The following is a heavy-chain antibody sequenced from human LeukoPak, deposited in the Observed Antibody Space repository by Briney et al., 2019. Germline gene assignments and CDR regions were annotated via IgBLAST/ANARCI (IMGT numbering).Heavy chain of an antibody. CDR2: IIPIFGTA. Sequence: SVKVSCKASGGTFSSYAISGVRQAPGQGLEWMGRIIPIFGTANYAQKFQGRVTITTDESTSTAYMELSSLRSEDTAVYYCAILGLYDLGAFHIWGQGTMVTVSS. D-gene: IGHD3-16*01. CDR3: AILGLYDLGAFHI. J-gene: IGHJ3*02. CDR1: GGTFSSYA. V-gene: IGHV1-69*05.